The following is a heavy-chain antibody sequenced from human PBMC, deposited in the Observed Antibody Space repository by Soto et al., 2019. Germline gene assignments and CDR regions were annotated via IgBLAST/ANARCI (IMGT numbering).Heavy chain of an antibody. CDR1: GVSISTYY. J-gene: IGHJ4*02. CDR3: ARDQGGDSDY. Sequence: SETLSLTCTVSGVSISTYYWSWIRQPPGKGLEWIGYIYYSGSTNYNPSLKSRVTISVDTSKSQFSLKLTSVTAADTAVYYCARDQGGDSDYWDRESLLTVSS. V-gene: IGHV4-59*01. D-gene: IGHD2-21*02. CDR2: IYYSGST.